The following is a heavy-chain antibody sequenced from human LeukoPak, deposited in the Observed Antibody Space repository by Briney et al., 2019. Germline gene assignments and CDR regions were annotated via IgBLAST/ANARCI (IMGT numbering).Heavy chain of an antibody. CDR1: GGSISSSSYY. J-gene: IGHJ4*02. CDR3: VTGDSGDNY. CDR2: LSRSGST. Sequence: SETLSLTCTVSGGSISSSSYYWGWIRQPPGKGLEWIGELSRSGSTNYIPSLKSRVTISVDESNSQFSLKLTSMTAADTAVYYCVTGDSGDNYWGQGTLVTV. V-gene: IGHV4-39*07. D-gene: IGHD6-19*01.